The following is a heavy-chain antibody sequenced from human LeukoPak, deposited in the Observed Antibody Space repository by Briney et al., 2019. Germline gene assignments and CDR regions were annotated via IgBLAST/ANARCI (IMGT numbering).Heavy chain of an antibody. CDR3: TTDLNARGNYYDSSGYVSTIDY. CDR1: GFTFSNAW. J-gene: IGHJ4*02. V-gene: IGHV3-15*01. D-gene: IGHD3-22*01. CDR2: SQSKTDGGTT. Sequence: KPGGSLRLSCAASGFTFSNAWMSWVRQAPGKGLEWVGRSQSKTDGGTTDYAAPMKGRFTISRDDSKNTLYLQMNSLKTEDSAVYYCTTDLNARGNYYDSSGYVSTIDYWGQGTLVTVSS.